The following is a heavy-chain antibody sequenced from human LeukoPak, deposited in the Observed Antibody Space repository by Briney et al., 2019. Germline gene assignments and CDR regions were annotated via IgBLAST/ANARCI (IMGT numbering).Heavy chain of an antibody. CDR1: GGSISSYY. D-gene: IGHD6-13*01. J-gene: IGHJ6*03. Sequence: SETLSLTCTVSGGSISSYYWSWIRQPAGKGLEWIGRIYTSGSTNYNPSLKSRVTVSVDTSKNQFSLKLSSVTAADTAVYYCARVEGSWSLHYMDVWGKGTTVTVSS. V-gene: IGHV4-4*07. CDR3: ARVEGSWSLHYMDV. CDR2: IYTSGST.